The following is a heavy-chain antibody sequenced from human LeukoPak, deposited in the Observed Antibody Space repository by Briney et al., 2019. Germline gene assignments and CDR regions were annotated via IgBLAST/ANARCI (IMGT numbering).Heavy chain of an antibody. Sequence: GGSLRLSCAAPGFTFSRNWMHWVRQAPGKGLVWVSRINSDGSSTNYADSVKGRFTISRDNAKNTLHLQMNSLRAEDTAVYYCVRDLGIAVAPGYWGQGTLVTVSS. CDR2: INSDGSST. CDR3: VRDLGIAVAPGY. CDR1: GFTFSRNW. V-gene: IGHV3-74*01. D-gene: IGHD6-19*01. J-gene: IGHJ4*02.